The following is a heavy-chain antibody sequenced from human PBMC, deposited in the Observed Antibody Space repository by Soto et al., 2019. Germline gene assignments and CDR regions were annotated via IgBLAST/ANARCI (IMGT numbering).Heavy chain of an antibody. CDR1: GFTFSKHW. V-gene: IGHV3-74*01. CDR3: ARDMRAVQWYGGASSPFDM. Sequence: PGGSLRLSCAASGFTFSKHWIHWVRQAPGQGLVWVSRTKTDGTTSYADSVKGRFTISRDNAENTLYLQMNSLRAEDTAVYFCARDMRAVQWYGGASSPFDMWGQGTVVTVSS. D-gene: IGHD3-10*01. CDR2: TKTDGTT. J-gene: IGHJ3*02.